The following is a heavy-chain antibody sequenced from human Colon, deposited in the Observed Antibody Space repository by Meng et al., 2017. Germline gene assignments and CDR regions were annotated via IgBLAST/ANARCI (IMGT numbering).Heavy chain of an antibody. J-gene: IGHJ4*02. CDR1: GFAFNTYA. D-gene: IGHD3-16*01. Sequence: GESLKISCAASGFAFNTYAMSWVRQAPGKGLEWVSVVEGSSSRKYYADSVKGRFTVSRDNSNNTLFLQMDSLRAEDTAVYYCAKGRAAVLIWGSGYYFDLWGQGAQVTVSS. CDR2: VEGSSSRK. CDR3: AKGRAAVLIWGSGYYFDL. V-gene: IGHV3-23*01.